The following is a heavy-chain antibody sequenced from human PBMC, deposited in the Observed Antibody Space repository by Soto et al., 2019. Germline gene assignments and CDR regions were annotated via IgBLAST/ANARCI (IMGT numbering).Heavy chain of an antibody. J-gene: IGHJ4*02. CDR3: AREGVGTFDY. D-gene: IGHD6-13*01. CDR1: GASITTYY. CDR2: ISYSGST. V-gene: IGHV4-59*01. Sequence: SETLSLTCTVSGASITTYYWSWIRQPPGKGLEWIGYISYSGSTDYNPSLKSRVTISFDASKNQISLQVRSATAADAAVYYCAREGVGTFDYWGQGILVTVSS.